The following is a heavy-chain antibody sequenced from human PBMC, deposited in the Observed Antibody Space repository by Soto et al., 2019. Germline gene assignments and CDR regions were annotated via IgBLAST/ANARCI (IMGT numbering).Heavy chain of an antibody. CDR2: IYPGDSDT. V-gene: IGHV5-51*01. D-gene: IGHD6-13*01. CDR3: ERHLPSKGAAAGIDY. Sequence: GESLKISCKGSGYSFTSYWIGWVRQMPGKGLEWMGIIYPGDSDTRYSPSFQGQVTISADKSISTAYLQWSGLKASDTAMYYCERHLPSKGAAAGIDYWGQGTLVNVSS. J-gene: IGHJ4*02. CDR1: GYSFTSYW.